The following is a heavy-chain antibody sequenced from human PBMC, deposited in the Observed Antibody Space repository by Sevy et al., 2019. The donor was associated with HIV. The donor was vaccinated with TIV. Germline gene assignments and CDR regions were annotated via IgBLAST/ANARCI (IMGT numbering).Heavy chain of an antibody. Sequence: GGSLRLSCAASGFTFSNYAMSWVRQAPGKGLEWVSTFSFGCGKINYADSVKGRFTISRDNSKNPLYLQMNSLRAEDTALYYCAREGCSKPHDYWGQGPLVTVPS. D-gene: IGHD2-2*01. CDR2: FSFGCGKI. CDR3: AREGCSKPHDY. J-gene: IGHJ4*02. CDR1: GFTFSNYA. V-gene: IGHV3-23*01.